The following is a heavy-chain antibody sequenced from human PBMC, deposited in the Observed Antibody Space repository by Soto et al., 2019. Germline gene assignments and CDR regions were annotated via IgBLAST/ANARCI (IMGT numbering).Heavy chain of an antibody. D-gene: IGHD5-18*01. V-gene: IGHV1-2*02. CDR3: ASSPLRDTSMAGFDC. CDR2: INPNSGGT. Sequence: ASVKVSCKASGYTFTGYYMHWVRQAPGQGLEWMGWINPNSGGTNYAQKFQGRVAMTRDTSINTAYMELNRLRSDDTAVYYCASSPLRDTSMAGFDCWGQGTRVTVSS. CDR1: GYTFTGYY. J-gene: IGHJ4*02.